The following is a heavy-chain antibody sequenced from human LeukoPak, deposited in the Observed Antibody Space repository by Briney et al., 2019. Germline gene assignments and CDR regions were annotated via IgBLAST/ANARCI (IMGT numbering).Heavy chain of an antibody. Sequence: ASVKVSCKASGYTFTGYYMHWVRQAPGQGLEWMGWINPNSGGTNYAQKFQGRVTMTRDTSISTAYMELSRLRSDDTAVYYCASGASEGAYYYYYMDVWGKGTTVTVSS. CDR3: ASGASEGAYYYYYMDV. CDR2: INPNSGGT. V-gene: IGHV1-2*02. CDR1: GYTFTGYY. D-gene: IGHD3-10*01. J-gene: IGHJ6*03.